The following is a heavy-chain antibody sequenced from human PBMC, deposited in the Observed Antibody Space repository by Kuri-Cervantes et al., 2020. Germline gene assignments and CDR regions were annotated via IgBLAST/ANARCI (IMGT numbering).Heavy chain of an antibody. CDR2: MNPNSGNT. CDR3: ARELKASYYYYGMDV. Sequence: ASVKVSCKASGHTFTSYDINWVRQATGQGLEWMGWMNPNSGNTGYAQKFQGRVTMTRNTSISTAYMELSSLRSEDTAVYYCARELKASYYYYGMDVWGQGTTVTVSS. J-gene: IGHJ6*02. CDR1: GHTFTSYD. V-gene: IGHV1-8*01.